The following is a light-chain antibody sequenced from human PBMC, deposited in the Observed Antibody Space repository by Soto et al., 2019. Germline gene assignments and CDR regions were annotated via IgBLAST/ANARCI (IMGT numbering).Light chain of an antibody. CDR2: EAS. V-gene: IGKV1-5*01. J-gene: IGKJ3*01. CDR1: QPVSTW. Sequence: DVLMTQSPSTLSAFVGVTVFITCRASQPVSTWVAWYAQKPGKAPKLLISEASSLASGVPSRFSGSGSGTEFTLTISSLQPSDSGTYFCQQYNSLLFTFGPGTKVDI. CDR3: QQYNSLLFT.